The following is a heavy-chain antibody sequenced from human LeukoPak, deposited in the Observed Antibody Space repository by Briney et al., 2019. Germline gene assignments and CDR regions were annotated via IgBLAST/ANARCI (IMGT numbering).Heavy chain of an antibody. CDR2: IIPILGIA. J-gene: IGHJ4*02. D-gene: IGHD3-22*01. V-gene: IGHV1-69*04. CDR1: GYTFTSYG. CDR3: ARGLARITMIRAGFDY. Sequence: SVKVSCKASGYTFTSYGISWVRQAPGQGLEWMGRIIPILGIANYAQKFQGRVTITADKSTSTAYMELSSLRSEDTAVYYCARGLARITMIRAGFDYWGQGTLVTVSS.